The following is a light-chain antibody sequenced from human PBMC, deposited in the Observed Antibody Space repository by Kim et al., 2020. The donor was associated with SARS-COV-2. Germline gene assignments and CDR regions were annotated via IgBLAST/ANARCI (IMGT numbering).Light chain of an antibody. J-gene: IGLJ1*01. Sequence: PGQSVTISCTGTSSDVDGYNYVSWYQQHPGKAPKLIIYEVSKRPSGVPGRFSGSKSGNTASLTVSGLQAEDEADYYCSSYAGSNNFFGTGTKVTVL. V-gene: IGLV2-8*01. CDR3: SSYAGSNNF. CDR1: SSDVDGYNY. CDR2: EVS.